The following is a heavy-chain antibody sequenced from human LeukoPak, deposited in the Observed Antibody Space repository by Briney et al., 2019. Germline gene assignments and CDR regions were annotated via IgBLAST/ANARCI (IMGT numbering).Heavy chain of an antibody. D-gene: IGHD3-3*01. CDR3: AKDRAEFWSGSGPQKPMDV. CDR2: ISGSGDNT. V-gene: IGHV3-23*01. J-gene: IGHJ6*02. Sequence: PGGSLRLSCAASGFTFSSYAMNWVRQAPGKGLEWVSGISGSGDNTYYADSVKGRFTISRDNSKNTLYLQMNSLRAEDTAVYYCAKDRAEFWSGSGPQKPMDVWGQGATVTVSS. CDR1: GFTFSSYA.